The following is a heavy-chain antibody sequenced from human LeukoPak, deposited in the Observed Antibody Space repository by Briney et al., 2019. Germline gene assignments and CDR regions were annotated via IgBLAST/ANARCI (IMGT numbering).Heavy chain of an antibody. D-gene: IGHD2-2*01. CDR1: GGSFSGYY. J-gene: IGHJ3*02. CDR3: ARRGGLYCSSTSCYENAFDI. Sequence: SETLSLTCAVYGGSFSGYYWSWIRQPSGKGLEWIGYIYYSGSTNYNPSLKSRVTISVDTSKNQFSLKLSSVTAADTAVYYCARRGGLYCSSTSCYENAFDIWGQGTMVTVSS. V-gene: IGHV4-59*01. CDR2: IYYSGST.